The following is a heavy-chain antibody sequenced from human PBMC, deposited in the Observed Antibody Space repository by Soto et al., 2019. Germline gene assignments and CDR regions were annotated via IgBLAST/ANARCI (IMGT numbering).Heavy chain of an antibody. CDR2: ISKSDYT. CDR1: GFAFNNYG. Sequence: GASVKVSCTVSGFAFNNYGINWVRQAPGKGLEWVSSISKSDYTYYSDSVKGRFTISRDNAKNSVSLQMNTLRVEDTAVYYCAREDSIIIPAVSDFWGQGTLVTVSS. D-gene: IGHD2-2*01. J-gene: IGHJ4*02. V-gene: IGHV3-21*01. CDR3: AREDSIIIPAVSDF.